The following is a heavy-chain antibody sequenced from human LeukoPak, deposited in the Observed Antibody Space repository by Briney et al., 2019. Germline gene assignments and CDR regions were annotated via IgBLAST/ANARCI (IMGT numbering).Heavy chain of an antibody. CDR2: ISSSSSTI. CDR3: ARDWTNSGSYPKPLDP. CDR1: GFTFSSYE. V-gene: IGHV3-48*01. D-gene: IGHD1-26*01. J-gene: IGHJ5*02. Sequence: PGGSLRLSCAASGFTFSSYEMNWVRQAPGKGLEWVSYISSSSSTIYYADSVKGRFTISRDNAKNSLYLQMNSLRAEDTAVYYCARDWTNSGSYPKPLDPWGQGTLVTVSS.